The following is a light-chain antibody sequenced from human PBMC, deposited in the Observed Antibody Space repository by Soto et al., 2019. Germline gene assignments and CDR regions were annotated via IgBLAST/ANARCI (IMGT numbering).Light chain of an antibody. CDR2: EVT. J-gene: IGLJ1*01. CDR3: NSYTISGTYV. CDR1: TSDLGSYNR. V-gene: IGLV2-18*02. Sequence: QTALTHPPPASGTPRQSVPISGTGDTSDLGSYNRASWYQQSPGTAPKLIIYEVTTRSSGVPDRFSGSKSGNTASLTISGLQAEDEADYYCNSYTISGTYVFGTRTKVTVL.